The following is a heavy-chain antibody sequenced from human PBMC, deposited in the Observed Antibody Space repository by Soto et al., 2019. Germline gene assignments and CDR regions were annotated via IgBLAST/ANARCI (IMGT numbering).Heavy chain of an antibody. Sequence: QVQLEQSGAEVKEPGASVKVSCKTSGYTFTSYYIHWVRQAPGQGLEWMGRINPSGGGTSYAQKFQGRVTMTRDTSTSTVYVELSTLTSEDTAVYFCARGGSVVVVTDGFGFWGQGTLVPVSS. CDR3: ARGGSVVVVTDGFGF. CDR2: INPSGGGT. CDR1: GYTFTSYY. J-gene: IGHJ4*02. V-gene: IGHV1-46*01. D-gene: IGHD2-21*02.